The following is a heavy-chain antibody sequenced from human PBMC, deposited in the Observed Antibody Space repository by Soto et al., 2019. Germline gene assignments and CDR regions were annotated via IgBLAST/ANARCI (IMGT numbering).Heavy chain of an antibody. D-gene: IGHD3-16*01. Sequence: PSETLSLTCTVSGGSISSYYWSWIRQPPGKGLEWIGYIYYSGSTNYNPSLKSRVTISVDTSKNQFSLKLSSVTAADTAVYYCASSGGARGLDYYYYYGMDVWRQGTTVTVSS. V-gene: IGHV4-59*01. CDR1: GGSISSYY. J-gene: IGHJ6*02. CDR3: ASSGGARGLDYYYYYGMDV. CDR2: IYYSGST.